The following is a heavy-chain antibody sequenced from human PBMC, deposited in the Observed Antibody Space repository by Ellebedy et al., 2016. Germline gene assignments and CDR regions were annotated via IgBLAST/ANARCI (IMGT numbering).Heavy chain of an antibody. V-gene: IGHV1-46*01. Sequence: ASVKVSXXASGYTFTSYYMYWVRQAPGQGLEWMGIINPSGGSTSFAQKFQGRVTMTRDTSTSTVYMELSSLRSEDTAVYYCARDRLVRGVINFYYGMDVWGQGTTVTVSS. CDR1: GYTFTSYY. J-gene: IGHJ6*02. D-gene: IGHD3-10*01. CDR3: ARDRLVRGVINFYYGMDV. CDR2: INPSGGST.